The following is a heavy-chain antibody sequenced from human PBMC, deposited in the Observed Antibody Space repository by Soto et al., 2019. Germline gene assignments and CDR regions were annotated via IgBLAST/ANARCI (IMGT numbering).Heavy chain of an antibody. CDR2: ISAYTGDT. D-gene: IGHD5-18*01. V-gene: IGHV1-18*01. CDR1: GYTLTELS. Sequence: ASVKVSCKVSGYTLTELSMHWVRQAPGKGLEWMGRISAYTGDTDYAQKLQGRVTMTTDTSTSTAYMELRSLRSDDTAVYYCARVSGYSYGYRDAFDIWGQGTMVTVSS. CDR3: ARVSGYSYGYRDAFDI. J-gene: IGHJ3*02.